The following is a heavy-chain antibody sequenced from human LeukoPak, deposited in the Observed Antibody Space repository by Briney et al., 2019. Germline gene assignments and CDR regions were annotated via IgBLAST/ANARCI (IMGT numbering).Heavy chain of an antibody. J-gene: IGHJ6*03. V-gene: IGHV4-39*01. Sequence: SETLALTCTVSDGSISSSSYYWGWIRQPPGKGLEWIGSIYYSGSTYYNPSLKSRVTISVDTSKNQFSLKLSSVTAADTAVYYCARLGYSYGYYYYYYMDVWGKGTTVTVSS. CDR1: DGSISSSSYY. CDR3: ARLGYSYGYYYYYYMDV. D-gene: IGHD5-18*01. CDR2: IYYSGST.